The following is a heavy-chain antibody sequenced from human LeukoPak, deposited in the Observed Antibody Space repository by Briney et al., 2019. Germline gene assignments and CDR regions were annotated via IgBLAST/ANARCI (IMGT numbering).Heavy chain of an antibody. CDR3: ARGLLGYCSSTSCRGGNWFDP. J-gene: IGHJ5*01. Sequence: ASVKVSCKASGYTFTSYDINWVRQATGQGLEWMGWMNPNSGNTGYAQKFQGRVTITRNTSISTAYMELSSLRSEDTAVYYCARGLLGYCSSTSCRGGNWFDPWGQGTLVTISS. V-gene: IGHV1-8*03. D-gene: IGHD2-2*01. CDR1: GYTFTSYD. CDR2: MNPNSGNT.